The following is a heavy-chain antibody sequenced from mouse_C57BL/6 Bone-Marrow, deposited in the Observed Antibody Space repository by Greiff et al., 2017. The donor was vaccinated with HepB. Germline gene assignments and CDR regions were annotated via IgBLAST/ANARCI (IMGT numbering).Heavy chain of an antibody. J-gene: IGHJ3*01. CDR3: TREGLWEKLLRSWFAY. Sequence: EVQVVESGEGLVKPGGSLKLSCAASGFTFSSYAMSWVRQTPEKRLEWVAYISSGGDYIYYADTVKGRFTISRDNARNTLYLQMSSLKSEDTAMYYCTREGLWEKLLRSWFAYWGQGTLVTVSA. V-gene: IGHV5-9-1*02. D-gene: IGHD1-1*01. CDR1: GFTFSSYA. CDR2: ISSGGDYI.